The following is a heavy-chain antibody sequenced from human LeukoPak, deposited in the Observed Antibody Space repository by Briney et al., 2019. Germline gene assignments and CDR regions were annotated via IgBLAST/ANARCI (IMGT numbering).Heavy chain of an antibody. Sequence: PGGSLRLSCAASGFTFSDYYMSWIRQAPGKGLEWDSYISSSGSTIYYADSVKGRFTISRDNSKNTLYLQMNSLRAEDTAVYYCARVRGHYSSSPRFDYWRQGTLVTVSS. D-gene: IGHD6-6*01. CDR1: GFTFSDYY. J-gene: IGHJ4*02. CDR2: ISSSGSTI. CDR3: ARVRGHYSSSPRFDY. V-gene: IGHV3-11*04.